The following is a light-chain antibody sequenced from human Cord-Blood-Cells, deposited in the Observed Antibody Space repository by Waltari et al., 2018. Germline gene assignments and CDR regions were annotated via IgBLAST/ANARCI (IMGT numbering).Light chain of an antibody. CDR1: SSDAGGYNY. V-gene: IGLV2-14*01. CDR3: SSYTSSNTPWV. Sequence: QSALTQPPPVSGSPGRSLTISCTGTSSDAGGYNYVSWYQQHPGKAPNLIIYEVSHRPSGVSNRFSGSKSGHTASLTISGLEAEEEADYYGSSYTSSNTPWVFGGGTKLTVL. J-gene: IGLJ3*02. CDR2: EVS.